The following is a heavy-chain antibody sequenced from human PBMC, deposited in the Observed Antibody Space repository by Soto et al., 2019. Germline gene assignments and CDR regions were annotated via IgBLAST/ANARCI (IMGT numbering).Heavy chain of an antibody. Sequence: GESLKISCAASGFTFSSYSMNWVRQAPGKGLEWVSSISSSSSYIYYADSVKGRFTISRDNAKNSLYLQMNSLRAEDTAVYYCARVGHCSGGSCYGPFDYWGQGTLVTVSS. J-gene: IGHJ4*02. CDR1: GFTFSSYS. CDR2: ISSSSSYI. CDR3: ARVGHCSGGSCYGPFDY. D-gene: IGHD2-15*01. V-gene: IGHV3-21*01.